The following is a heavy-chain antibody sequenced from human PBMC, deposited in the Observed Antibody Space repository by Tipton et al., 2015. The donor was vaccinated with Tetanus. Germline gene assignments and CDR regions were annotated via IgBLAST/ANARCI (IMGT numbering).Heavy chain of an antibody. CDR1: GALITTGGYS. V-gene: IGHV4-30-2*01. CDR2: IYQTDST. D-gene: IGHD5-12*01. Sequence: TLSLTCNVSGALITTGGYSWGWIRQPPGQGLEWLGYIYQTDSTYYNPSVRSRLTLSLRRSKNQLYLKLSSVTAEDTAVYYCVRGRGLGAYSFGFESWGQGALVTVSS. J-gene: IGHJ4*02. CDR3: VRGRGLGAYSFGFES.